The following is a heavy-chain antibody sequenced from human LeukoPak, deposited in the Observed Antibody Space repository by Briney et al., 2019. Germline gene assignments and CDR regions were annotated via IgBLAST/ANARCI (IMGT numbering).Heavy chain of an antibody. J-gene: IGHJ4*02. CDR3: ARDRVVSNYFDY. CDR1: GGSISSYY. Sequence: PSETLSLTCTVSGGSISSYYWSWIRQPPGKGLEWIGEINHSGSTNYNPSLKSRVTISVDTSKNQFSLKLSSVTAADTAVYYCARDRVVSNYFDYWGQGTLVTVSS. CDR2: INHSGST. V-gene: IGHV4-34*01. D-gene: IGHD2-15*01.